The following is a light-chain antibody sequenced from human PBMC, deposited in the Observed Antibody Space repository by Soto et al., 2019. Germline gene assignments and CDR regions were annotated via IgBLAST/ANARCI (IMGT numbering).Light chain of an antibody. CDR1: QSVSSK. V-gene: IGKV3-15*01. J-gene: IGKJ1*01. CDR2: GAS. CDR3: QQTYSTPWT. Sequence: EIVMSQSPATLSVSPGEGATLSCRASQSVSSKLAWYQQKPGQAPRLLIYGASTRATGIPARFSGSGSGTEFTLIISSLQPEDFATIYCQQTYSTPWTFGQGTKVDIK.